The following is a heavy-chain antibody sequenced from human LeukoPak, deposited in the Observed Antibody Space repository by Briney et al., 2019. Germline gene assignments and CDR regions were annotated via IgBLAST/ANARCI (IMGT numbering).Heavy chain of an antibody. J-gene: IGHJ6*02. CDR1: LFTLSVQY. V-gene: IGHV3-11*05. CDR2: ISPTSHFT. Sequence: AGGSLRLSCAPWLFTLSVQYAAWLRQAPGKGPEWILKISPTSHFTDYADSVRGRFTVSRDNAENSLHLQMNSVRADDTAVYSRRREHWPGFDGGGQGTTVTVSS. CDR3: RREHWPGFDG. D-gene: IGHD1-1*01.